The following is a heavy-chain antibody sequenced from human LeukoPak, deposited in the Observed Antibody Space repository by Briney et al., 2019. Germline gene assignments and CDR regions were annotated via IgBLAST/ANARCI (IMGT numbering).Heavy chain of an antibody. CDR3: ARLSSSSVRGVPKYYFDY. CDR1: GGSISSSSYY. Sequence: SETLSLTCTVSGGSISSSSYYWGWIRQPPGKGLEWIGTIYYSGSTYYNPSLKSRVTISVDTSKNQFSLKLSSVTAADTAVYYCARLSSSSVRGVPKYYFDYWGQGTLVTVSS. CDR2: IYYSGST. D-gene: IGHD3-10*02. V-gene: IGHV4-39*01. J-gene: IGHJ4*02.